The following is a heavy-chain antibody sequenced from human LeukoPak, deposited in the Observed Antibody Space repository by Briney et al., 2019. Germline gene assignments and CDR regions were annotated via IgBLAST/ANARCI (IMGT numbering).Heavy chain of an antibody. CDR2: VSAYNGNT. Sequence: ASVTVSCKTSGYAFTTYSISWVRQAPGQGLEWVGWVSAYNGNTYYAEKFQGRVTMTTDTSTTTAYMELTSLRSDDTAVYYCARDPRGGWSNFDYWGQGTLVTVSS. J-gene: IGHJ4*02. CDR3: ARDPRGGWSNFDY. V-gene: IGHV1-18*01. CDR1: GYAFTTYS. D-gene: IGHD6-19*01.